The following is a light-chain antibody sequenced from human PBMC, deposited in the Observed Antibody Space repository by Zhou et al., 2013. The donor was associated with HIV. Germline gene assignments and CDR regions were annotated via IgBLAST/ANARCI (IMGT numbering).Light chain of an antibody. Sequence: AIRMTQSPSSFSASTGDRVTITCRASQGISSYLAWYQQKPGKAPKLLIYGASRLKSGVPSRFSGSGSGTEFTLTISSLQPEDFAAYHCQQSYSIPYTFGQGTKLEI. CDR1: QGISSY. CDR2: GAS. J-gene: IGKJ2*01. V-gene: IGKV1-8*01. CDR3: QQSYSIPYT.